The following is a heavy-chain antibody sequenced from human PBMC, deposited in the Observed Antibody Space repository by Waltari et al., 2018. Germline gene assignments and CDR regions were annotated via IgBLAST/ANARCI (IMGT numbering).Heavy chain of an antibody. Sequence: EVQLVESGGGLVQPGGSLRLSCAASGFTFSSYSMNWVRPAPGKGLEWVSDISSSSSTIYYADSVKGRFTISRDNAKNSLYLQMNSLRAEDTAVYYCARDRTIFGVVIIPQNYFDYWGQGTLVTVSS. D-gene: IGHD3-3*01. CDR1: GFTFSSYS. CDR2: ISSSSSTI. CDR3: ARDRTIFGVVIIPQNYFDY. V-gene: IGHV3-48*01. J-gene: IGHJ4*02.